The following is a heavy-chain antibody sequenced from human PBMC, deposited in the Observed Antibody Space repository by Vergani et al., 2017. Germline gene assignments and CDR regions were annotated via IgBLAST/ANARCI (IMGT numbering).Heavy chain of an antibody. D-gene: IGHD1-1*01. CDR2: ISYDGDYK. J-gene: IGHJ4*02. CDR3: ARGVTGSTIDY. V-gene: IGHV3-30*19. Sequence: QVQLVESGGGVVQPGRSLRLSCTPSSFKLGDYGMHWVRQAPGRGLEWVTQISYDGDYKYYADSVKDRFTISRDNSKNTLYLQMNSLRVEDSAMYYCARGVTGSTIDYWGQGTLVTVSS. CDR1: SFKLGDYG.